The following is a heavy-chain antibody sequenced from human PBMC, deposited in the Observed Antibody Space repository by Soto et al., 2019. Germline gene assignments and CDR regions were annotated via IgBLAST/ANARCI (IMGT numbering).Heavy chain of an antibody. V-gene: IGHV4-34*01. CDR2: INHSASS. D-gene: IGHD3-22*01. Sequence: QVQLRQWGAGLLKPSETLVLTCAVSGGSFTDYYWGWIRQSPGKGLEWIGEINHSASSTYNPSLASRVTILVDTSNKQFSLRLTSVTAADTAMYYCARGEYDSSGLYSWAPLGFDVWGQGTTVTVSS. CDR3: ARGEYDSSGLYSWAPLGFDV. CDR1: GGSFTDYY. J-gene: IGHJ6*02.